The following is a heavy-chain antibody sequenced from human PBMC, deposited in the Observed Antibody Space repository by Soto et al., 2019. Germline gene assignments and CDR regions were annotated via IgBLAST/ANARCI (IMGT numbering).Heavy chain of an antibody. CDR1: GFTVSSNY. J-gene: IGHJ2*01. V-gene: IGHV3-53*01. D-gene: IGHD3-22*01. CDR2: IYSGGST. CDR3: ARDLINYYDSSGYHWYFDL. Sequence: EVQLVESGGGLIQPGGSLRLSCAASGFTVSSNYMSWVRQAPGKGLEWVSLIYSGGSTYYADSVKGRFTISRDNSKNTLYLQMNSLRAEDTALYYCARDLINYYDSSGYHWYFDLWGRGTLVTVSS.